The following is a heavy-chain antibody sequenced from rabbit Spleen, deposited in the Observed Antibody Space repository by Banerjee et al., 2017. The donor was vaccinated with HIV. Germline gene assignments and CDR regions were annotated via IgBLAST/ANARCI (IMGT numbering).Heavy chain of an antibody. V-gene: IGHV1S40*01. J-gene: IGHJ6*01. Sequence: QSLEESGGGLVKPGASLTLTCKASGFSFNSGYDMCWVRQAPGKGPQWIACIDAGSSGNTYYANWAKGRFTISKTSSTTVTLQMTSLTAADTATYFCARDTGTSFSSYGMDLWGPGTLVTVS. CDR3: ARDTGTSFSSYGMDL. CDR2: IDAGSSGNT. CDR1: GFSFNSGYD. D-gene: IGHD8-1*01.